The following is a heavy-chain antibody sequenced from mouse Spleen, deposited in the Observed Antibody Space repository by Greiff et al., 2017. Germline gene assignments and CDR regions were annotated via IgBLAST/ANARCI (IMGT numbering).Heavy chain of an antibody. D-gene: IGHD2-4*01. CDR1: GYTFTDYE. CDR3: TRGTMITDWYFDV. V-gene: IGHV1-15*01. J-gene: IGHJ1*01. Sequence: VQLQQSGAELVRPGASVTLSCKASGYTFTDYEMHWVKQTPVHGLEWIGAIDPETGGTAYNQKFKGKAILTADKSSSTAYMELRSLTSEDSAVYYCTRGTMITDWYFDVWGAGTTVTVSS. CDR2: IDPETGGT.